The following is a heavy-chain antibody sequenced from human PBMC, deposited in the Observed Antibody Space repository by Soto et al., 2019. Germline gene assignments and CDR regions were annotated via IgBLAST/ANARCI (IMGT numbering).Heavy chain of an antibody. Sequence: ASVKVSCKASGYMFISYGINWVRQAPGQGLEWMGWISAHNGNTKYAQNLQGRVTMTTDTSTSTAHMEMRSLRSDDTAVYYCVRDLDGSGSYYTDYWGPGTLVTVSS. CDR3: VRDLDGSGSYYTDY. CDR2: ISAHNGNT. CDR1: GYMFISYG. D-gene: IGHD3-10*01. V-gene: IGHV1-18*01. J-gene: IGHJ4*02.